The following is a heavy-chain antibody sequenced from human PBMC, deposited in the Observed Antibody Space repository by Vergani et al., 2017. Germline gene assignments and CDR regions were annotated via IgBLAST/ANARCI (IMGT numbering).Heavy chain of an antibody. CDR3: ARARQGIAARPVYYMDV. CDR1: GESFSSFY. V-gene: IGHV4-34*02. J-gene: IGHJ6*03. Sequence: QVQLQQWGAGVVKPSGTLSLTCAVFGESFSSFYWSWIRQPPGKGLEWIGEINNDGHTNYNPSLESRVTVSRDTAKNQFSLKLSSVTAADTAVYYCARARQGIAARPVYYMDVWGKGTTVTVSS. D-gene: IGHD6-6*01. CDR2: INNDGHT.